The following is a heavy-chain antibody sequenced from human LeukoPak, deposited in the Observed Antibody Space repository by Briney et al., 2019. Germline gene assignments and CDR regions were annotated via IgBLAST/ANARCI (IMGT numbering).Heavy chain of an antibody. J-gene: IGHJ4*02. CDR1: GFTLSRYS. V-gene: IGHV3-7*01. D-gene: IGHD7-27*01. Sequence: GGSLRLSCAASGFTLSRYSMNWVRQAPGKGLEWVANIKQDGSEKYYVDSVKGRFSISRDNAKNSLYLQMDSLRAEDMAVYYCARDFNWGIFDYWGQGILVTVSS. CDR2: IKQDGSEK. CDR3: ARDFNWGIFDY.